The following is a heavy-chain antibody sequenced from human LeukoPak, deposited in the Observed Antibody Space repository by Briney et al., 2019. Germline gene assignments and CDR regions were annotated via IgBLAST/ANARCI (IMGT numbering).Heavy chain of an antibody. CDR1: GVSIRSYY. Sequence: SETLSLTCTVSGVSIRSYYWSWIRQPPRKGLEWIGDIYYSGSTNYNPSLKSRVSISVDTSKNQFSLKLSSVTAADTAVYYCARTGSTVTMLYPFDHWGQGTLVTVSS. CDR2: IYYSGST. V-gene: IGHV4-59*01. J-gene: IGHJ4*02. D-gene: IGHD4-17*01. CDR3: ARTGSTVTMLYPFDH.